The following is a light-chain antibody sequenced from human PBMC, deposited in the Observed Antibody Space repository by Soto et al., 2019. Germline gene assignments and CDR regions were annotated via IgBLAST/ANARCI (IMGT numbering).Light chain of an antibody. CDR2: AAS. V-gene: IGKV1-8*01. J-gene: IGKJ5*01. Sequence: AIRMTQSPSSFSASTGGRVTITCRASQGISSYLAWYQQKPGKAPKLLIYAASTLQSGVPSRFSGSGSGTDFTLTIRCLQSEDFATYYCQQYYSYPITFGQGTRLEIK. CDR1: QGISSY. CDR3: QQYYSYPIT.